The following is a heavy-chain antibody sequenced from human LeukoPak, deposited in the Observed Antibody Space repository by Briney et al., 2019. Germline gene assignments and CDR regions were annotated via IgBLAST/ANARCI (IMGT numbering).Heavy chain of an antibody. J-gene: IGHJ1*01. Sequence: GGSLRLSCAASGFTFSDYNMNWVRQAPGKGLEWVSYISSSSSYTNYADSVKGRFTISRDNAKNSLYLHMNSLRAEDTAVYYCAGGGGYYYDSSDYYREEYFQHWGQGTLVTVSS. CDR3: AGGGGYYYDSSDYYREEYFQH. V-gene: IGHV3-11*05. D-gene: IGHD3-22*01. CDR1: GFTFSDYN. CDR2: ISSSSSYT.